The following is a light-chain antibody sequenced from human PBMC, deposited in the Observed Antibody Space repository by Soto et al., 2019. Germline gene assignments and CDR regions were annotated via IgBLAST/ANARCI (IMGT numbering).Light chain of an antibody. Sequence: ETVLTQSPGTLSLSPGERATLSCRASQSISSSYLAWYQQKPGQAPRLLIYGASSRATGMPDKFSGSGSGTDFTLTISRLEPEDFAVYYCQQYGSSPPTFGQGTKVDIK. J-gene: IGKJ1*01. CDR1: QSISSSY. V-gene: IGKV3-20*01. CDR2: GAS. CDR3: QQYGSSPPT.